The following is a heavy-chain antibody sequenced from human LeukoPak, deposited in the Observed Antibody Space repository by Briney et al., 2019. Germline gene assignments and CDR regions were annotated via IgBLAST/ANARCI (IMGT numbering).Heavy chain of an antibody. Sequence: TLPLTCAVYGGSFSGYYWSWIRQPPGKALEWLARIDWEDDKYYSTSLKNRLTISKDTSKNQVVLTMTNMDPVDTAIYYCARMGDGYNSGGVDYWGQGTPVTVSS. CDR2: IDWEDDK. D-gene: IGHD5-24*01. CDR1: GGSFSGYY. J-gene: IGHJ4*02. V-gene: IGHV2-70*11. CDR3: ARMGDGYNSGGVDY.